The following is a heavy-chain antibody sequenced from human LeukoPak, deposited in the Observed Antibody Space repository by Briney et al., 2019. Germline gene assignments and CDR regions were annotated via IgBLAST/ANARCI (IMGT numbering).Heavy chain of an antibody. V-gene: IGHV4-59*11. Sequence: SETLSLTCTVSGGSISSHYWSWIRQPPGKGLEWIGYIYYSGSTNYNPSLKSRVTMSVDTSKNQFSLKLSSVTAADTAVYYCARDRDYYGSGSYGWFDPWGQGTLVTVSS. CDR3: ARDRDYYGSGSYGWFDP. CDR2: IYYSGST. CDR1: GGSISSHY. D-gene: IGHD3-10*01. J-gene: IGHJ5*02.